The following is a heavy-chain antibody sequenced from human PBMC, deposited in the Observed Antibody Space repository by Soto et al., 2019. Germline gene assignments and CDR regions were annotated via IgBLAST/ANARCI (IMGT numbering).Heavy chain of an antibody. Sequence: EVQLVESGGGLVQPGGSLRLSCAVSGFSFGSYWMSWVRQAPGKGLEWLASIKDDGSERYYLDSVKGRFTISRDNAKDSLSLQMNSLRGKDTAFYYCARDVGPVTIFGEALSGYFDFWGQGTLVTVSS. J-gene: IGHJ4*02. V-gene: IGHV3-7*03. CDR1: GFSFGSYW. CDR3: ARDVGPVTIFGEALSGYFDF. CDR2: IKDDGSER. D-gene: IGHD3-3*01.